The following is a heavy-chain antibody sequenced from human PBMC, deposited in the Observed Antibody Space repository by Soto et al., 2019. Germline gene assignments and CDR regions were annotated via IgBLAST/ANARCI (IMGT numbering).Heavy chain of an antibody. D-gene: IGHD2-2*01. CDR1: GVAFGDYI. CDR2: ISHSGTYI. V-gene: IGHV3-21*01. J-gene: IGHJ3*01. CDR3: ASPRDYCVSTSNCFIAFDL. Sequence: PEWSLRLSCAASGVAFGDYIMNWVRQAPGRGLEWVASISHSGTYIFYADSVKGRFAISRDNAEGSLFLQMSSLRVEDTAIYYCASPRDYCVSTSNCFIAFDLWGQGTRVTVSS.